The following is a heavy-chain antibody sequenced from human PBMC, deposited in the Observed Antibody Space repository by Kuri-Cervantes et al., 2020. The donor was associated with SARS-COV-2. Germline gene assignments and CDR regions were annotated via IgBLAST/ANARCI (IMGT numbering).Heavy chain of an antibody. CDR2: IYYSGRT. D-gene: IGHD2-2*01. CDR1: GGSISSYY. V-gene: IGHV4-59*12. Sequence: SETLSPTCTVSGGSISSYYWSWIRQPPGKGLEWIGYIYYSGRTHYNPSLKSRVTISVDTSKNQFSLKLSSVTAADTAVYYCARALTVPSDCSRTSCPPGYFDLWGRGTLVTVSS. CDR3: ARALTVPSDCSRTSCPPGYFDL. J-gene: IGHJ2*01.